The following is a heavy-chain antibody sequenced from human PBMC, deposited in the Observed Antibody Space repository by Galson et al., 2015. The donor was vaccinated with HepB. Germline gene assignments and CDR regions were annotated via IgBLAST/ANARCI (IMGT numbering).Heavy chain of an antibody. V-gene: IGHV6-1*01. CDR2: TYYRSKWYH. J-gene: IGHJ4*02. CDR1: GDSVSTNSAA. D-gene: IGHD3-22*01. CDR3: AGVPGVEVNRGYFDF. Sequence: CAISGDSVSTNSAAWFWIRQSPSRGLEWLGRTYYRSKWYHDYAESVKGRIIINPDTSKNQFSLQLNSVTPDDTAVYYCAGVPGVEVNRGYFDFWGQGTLVTVSS.